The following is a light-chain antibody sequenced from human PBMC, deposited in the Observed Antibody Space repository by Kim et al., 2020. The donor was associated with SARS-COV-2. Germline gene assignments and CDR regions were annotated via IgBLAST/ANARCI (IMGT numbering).Light chain of an antibody. Sequence: EIVLTQSPGTLSLSPGERATLSCRASQSVSSYLAWYQQKAGQAPRLLIYGASSRATGIPDRFSGSGSATDFTLTISRLEPEDFAVYYCQQYGSSPRTFGGGTKVDIK. CDR2: GAS. J-gene: IGKJ4*02. CDR3: QQYGSSPRT. V-gene: IGKV3-20*01. CDR1: QSVSSY.